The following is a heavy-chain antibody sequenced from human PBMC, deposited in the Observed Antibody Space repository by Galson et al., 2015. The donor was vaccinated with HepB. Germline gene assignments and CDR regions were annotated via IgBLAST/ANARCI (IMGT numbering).Heavy chain of an antibody. Sequence: SLRLSCAASGFTFGDYYMIWIRQVPGKGLELISHISNSGSSVHYADSVKGRFTISRDNAKKSLYLQMNSLRAGDTAVYYCAGERDYYDTDGSSFDYWGQGTLVTVSS. CDR3: AGERDYYDTDGSSFDY. V-gene: IGHV3-11*01. CDR2: ISNSGSSV. D-gene: IGHD3-22*01. J-gene: IGHJ4*02. CDR1: GFTFGDYY.